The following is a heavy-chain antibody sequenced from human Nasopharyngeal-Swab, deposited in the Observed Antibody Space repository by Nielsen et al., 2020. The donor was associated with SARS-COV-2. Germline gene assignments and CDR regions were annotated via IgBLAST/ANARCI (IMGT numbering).Heavy chain of an antibody. V-gene: IGHV1-46*01. CDR3: ARPTSPYYFDY. CDR2: INPSGGST. CDR1: GYTFTSYY. J-gene: IGHJ4*02. Sequence: ASVKVSCKASGYTFTSYYMHWVRQAPGQGPEWMGIINPSGGSTGYAQKFQGRVTMTRDTSTSTVYMELSSLRSEDTAVYYCARPTSPYYFDYWGQGTLVTVSS.